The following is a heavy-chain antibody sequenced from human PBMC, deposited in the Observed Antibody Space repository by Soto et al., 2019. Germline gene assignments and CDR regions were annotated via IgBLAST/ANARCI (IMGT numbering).Heavy chain of an antibody. V-gene: IGHV1-8*01. CDR3: PRGVKYGADSRWFDP. J-gene: IGHJ5*02. CDR2: MNPNSGNT. CDR1: GYTFTSYD. D-gene: IGHD4-17*01. Sequence: QVQLVQSGAEVKKPGASVKVSCKASGYTFTSYDINWVRQATGQGFEYLGWMNPNSGNTGYVQKLQGRVTMTRDTSISTAYMELSSLRSDDTAVYFCPRGVKYGADSRWFDPWGQGTLVTVSS.